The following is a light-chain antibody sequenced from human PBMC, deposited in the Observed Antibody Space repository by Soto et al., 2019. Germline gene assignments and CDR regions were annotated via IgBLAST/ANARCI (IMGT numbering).Light chain of an antibody. CDR1: QSISNH. CDR2: AAS. J-gene: IGKJ1*01. Sequence: DIQITQSPSSLSPSVEDRDIITCQSSQSISNHLNWYQQKPVKAPKLLIFAASSLQSGVPSRFSGSRSGPDFTLTISSLQPADFATYYCQQSYSSPPTFGQGTKVDIK. CDR3: QQSYSSPPT. V-gene: IGKV1-39*01.